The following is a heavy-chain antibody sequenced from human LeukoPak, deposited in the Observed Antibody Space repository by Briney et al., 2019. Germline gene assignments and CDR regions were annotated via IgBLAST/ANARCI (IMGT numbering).Heavy chain of an antibody. Sequence: PSETLSLTCAVAGGSISSFYWTWIRQPPGKGLEWIGYIYYSGSTNYNPSLKSRVTISVDTSMNQFSLKLSSVTAADTAVYYCARGEYYDSSGYAEYFQHWGQGTLVTVSS. D-gene: IGHD3-22*01. CDR3: ARGEYYDSSGYAEYFQH. V-gene: IGHV4-59*03. CDR2: IYYSGST. CDR1: GGSISSFY. J-gene: IGHJ1*01.